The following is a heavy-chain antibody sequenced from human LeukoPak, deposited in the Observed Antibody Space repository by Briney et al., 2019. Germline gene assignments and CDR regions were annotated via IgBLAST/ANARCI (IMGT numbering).Heavy chain of an antibody. CDR1: GFTVSSYW. D-gene: IGHD2-15*01. J-gene: IGHJ4*02. CDR3: ASCSGGSCYASH. CDR2: IKQDGSEK. Sequence: GGSLRLSWAAAGFTVSSYWMSWVRQAPGKGLEWVANIKQDGSEKYYVDSVKGRFTISRDNAKNSLYLQMNSLRAEDTAVYYCASCSGGSCYASHWGQGTLVTVSS. V-gene: IGHV3-7*05.